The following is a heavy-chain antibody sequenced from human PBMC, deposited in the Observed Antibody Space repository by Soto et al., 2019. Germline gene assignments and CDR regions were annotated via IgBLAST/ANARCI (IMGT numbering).Heavy chain of an antibody. CDR2: ISSSSSYI. V-gene: IGHV3-21*01. CDR3: ARGGDGSYSDY. Sequence: EVQLVESGGGLVKPGGSLRLSCAASGFTFSSYSMNWVRQAPGKGLEWVSSISSSSSYIYYADSVKGRFTISRDNAKTSLYLQMNSLRAEDTDVYYCARGGDGSYSDYWGQGTLVTVSS. J-gene: IGHJ4*02. D-gene: IGHD1-26*01. CDR1: GFTFSSYS.